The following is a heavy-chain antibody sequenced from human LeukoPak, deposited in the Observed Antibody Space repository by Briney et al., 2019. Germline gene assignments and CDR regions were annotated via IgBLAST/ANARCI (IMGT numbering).Heavy chain of an antibody. V-gene: IGHV3-23*01. J-gene: IGHJ3*02. Sequence: GGSLRLSCAASGFTFSSYAMSWVRQAPGKGLEWVSAISGSGGSTYYADSVKGRFTISRDNSKNTLYLQMNSLRAEDTAVYYCAKDGGLVVPDEDAFDIWGQGTMVTVSS. CDR1: GFTFSSYA. CDR3: AKDGGLVVPDEDAFDI. D-gene: IGHD2-2*01. CDR2: ISGSGGST.